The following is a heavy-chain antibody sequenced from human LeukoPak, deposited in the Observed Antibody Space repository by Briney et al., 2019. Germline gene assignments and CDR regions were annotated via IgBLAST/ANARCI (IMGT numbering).Heavy chain of an antibody. Sequence: PSETLSLTCTVSGGSISSSSYYLGWIRQPPGKGLEWIGSIYYSGSTYYNPSLKSRVTISVDTSKNQFSLKLSSVTAADTAVYYCARQWELLLSPFDYWGQGTLVTVSS. CDR2: IYYSGST. V-gene: IGHV4-39*01. CDR1: GGSISSSSYY. D-gene: IGHD2-15*01. J-gene: IGHJ4*02. CDR3: ARQWELLLSPFDY.